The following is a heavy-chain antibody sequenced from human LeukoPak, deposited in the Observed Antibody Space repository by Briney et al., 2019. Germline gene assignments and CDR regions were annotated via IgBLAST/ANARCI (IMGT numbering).Heavy chain of an antibody. Sequence: SVKVSCKASGFTFTSSAVQWVRQARGQRLEWIGWIVVGSGNTNYAQKFQERVTITRDMSTSTAYMELSSLRSEDTAVYYCAASSRGAGPRGGYYYYYMDVWGKGTTVTVSS. J-gene: IGHJ6*03. V-gene: IGHV1-58*01. CDR1: GFTFTSSA. CDR3: AASSRGAGPRGGYYYYYMDV. CDR2: IVVGSGNT. D-gene: IGHD1-26*01.